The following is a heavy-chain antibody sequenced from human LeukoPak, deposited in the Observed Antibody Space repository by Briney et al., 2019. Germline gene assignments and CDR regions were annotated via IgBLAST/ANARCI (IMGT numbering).Heavy chain of an antibody. Sequence: SETLSLTCAVYGGSFSGYYWSWIRQPPGKGLEWIGEISHSGSTNYNPSLKSRVTISVDTSKNQFSLKLSSVTAADTAVYYCAGGGSRIVVVVAARKPHYFDYWGQGTLVTVSS. V-gene: IGHV4-34*01. CDR1: GGSFSGYY. J-gene: IGHJ4*02. CDR3: AGGGSRIVVVVAARKPHYFDY. CDR2: ISHSGST. D-gene: IGHD2-15*01.